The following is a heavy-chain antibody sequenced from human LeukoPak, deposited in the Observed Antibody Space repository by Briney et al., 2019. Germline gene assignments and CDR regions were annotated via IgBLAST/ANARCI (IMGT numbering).Heavy chain of an antibody. CDR3: ARRPRYSSSWFGY. CDR1: GGSFSGYY. CDR2: INHSGST. D-gene: IGHD6-13*01. V-gene: IGHV4-34*01. Sequence: SETLSLTCAVYGGSFSGYYWSWIRQPPGKGLEWIGEINHSGSTNYNPSLKSRITVSVDTSKNQFSLNLSSVTAADTAVYYCARRPRYSSSWFGYWGQGTLVTVSS. J-gene: IGHJ5*01.